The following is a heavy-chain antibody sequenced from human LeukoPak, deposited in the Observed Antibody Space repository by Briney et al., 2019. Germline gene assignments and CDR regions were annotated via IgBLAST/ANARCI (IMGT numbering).Heavy chain of an antibody. J-gene: IGHJ4*02. CDR2: ISGSGGST. CDR1: GFTFSNAW. Sequence: GSLRLSCAASGFTFSNAWMNWVRQAPGKGLEWVSAISGSGGSTYYADSVKGRFTISRDNSKNTLYLQMNSLRAEDTAVYYCAIGTTVTTNFEGYYWGQGTLVTVSS. D-gene: IGHD4-17*01. CDR3: AIGTTVTTNFEGYY. V-gene: IGHV3-23*01.